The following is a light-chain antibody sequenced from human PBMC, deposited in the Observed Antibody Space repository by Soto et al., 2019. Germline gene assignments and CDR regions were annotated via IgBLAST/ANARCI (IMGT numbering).Light chain of an antibody. J-gene: IGLJ1*01. CDR1: SSDVGAYNY. V-gene: IGLV2-8*01. CDR3: SSYAGSNNLGV. Sequence: QSVLTQPPSVSGSPGQSVTISCTGTSSDVGAYNYVSWYQQHPGKPPKLMIYEVSNRPSGVPDRFSGSRSGNTASLTVSGLQAEDEVVYYCSSYAGSNNLGVFGTGTKLTVL. CDR2: EVS.